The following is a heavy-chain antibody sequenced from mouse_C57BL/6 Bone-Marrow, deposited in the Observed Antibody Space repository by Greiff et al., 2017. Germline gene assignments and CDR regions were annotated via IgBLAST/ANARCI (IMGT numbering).Heavy chain of an antibody. Sequence: QVQLQQSGAELVRPGTSVKMSCKASGYTFTNYWIGWAKQRPGHGLEWIGDIYPGGGYTNYNEKFKGKATLTADKSSSTAYMQFSSLTSEDSAIYYCARHYYYGSSYDAMDYWGQGTSVTVSS. V-gene: IGHV1-63*01. J-gene: IGHJ4*01. CDR1: GYTFTNYW. CDR2: IYPGGGYT. D-gene: IGHD1-1*01. CDR3: ARHYYYGSSYDAMDY.